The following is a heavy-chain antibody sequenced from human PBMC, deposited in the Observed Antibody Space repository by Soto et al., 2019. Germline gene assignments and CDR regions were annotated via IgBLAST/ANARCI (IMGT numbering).Heavy chain of an antibody. D-gene: IGHD2-2*01. J-gene: IGHJ5*02. CDR1: GFTISSYA. V-gene: IGHV3-23*01. Sequence: GGSLILSCAASGFTISSYAMSWVRQATGKGLEWVSAISGSGGSTYYADSVKGRFTISRDNSKNTLYLQMNSLRAEDTAVYYCAKDPRIVVVPAAMGYNWFDPWGQGTLVTVSS. CDR2: ISGSGGST. CDR3: AKDPRIVVVPAAMGYNWFDP.